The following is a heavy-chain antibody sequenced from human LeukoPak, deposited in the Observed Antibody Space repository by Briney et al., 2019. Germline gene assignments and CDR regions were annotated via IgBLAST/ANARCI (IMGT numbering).Heavy chain of an antibody. V-gene: IGHV4-34*01. CDR2: INHSGST. CDR1: GGSFSGYY. Sequence: SETLSLTCAVYGGSFSGYYWSWIRQPPGKGLEWIGEINHSGSTNYNPSLKSRVTISVDTSKNQFSPKLSSVTAADTAVYYCARGLLIRWFDPWGQGTLVTVSS. CDR3: ARGLLIRWFDP. J-gene: IGHJ5*02. D-gene: IGHD3-3*02.